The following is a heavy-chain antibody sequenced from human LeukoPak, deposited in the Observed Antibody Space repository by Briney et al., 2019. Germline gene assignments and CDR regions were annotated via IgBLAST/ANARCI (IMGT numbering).Heavy chain of an antibody. J-gene: IGHJ4*02. V-gene: IGHV3-21*01. CDR1: GFTFSSYS. D-gene: IGHD6-6*01. Sequence: GGSLRLSCAASGFTFSSYSMNWVRQAPGKGLEWVSSISSSSYIYYADSVKGRFTISRDNAKNSLYLQMNSLRAEDTAVYYCARDSSAAYSSSAENYWGQGTLVTVSS. CDR2: ISSSSYI. CDR3: ARDSSAAYSSSAENY.